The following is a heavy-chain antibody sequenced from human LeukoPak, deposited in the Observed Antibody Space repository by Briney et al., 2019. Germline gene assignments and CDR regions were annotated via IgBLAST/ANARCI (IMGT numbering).Heavy chain of an antibody. V-gene: IGHV3-7*01. CDR1: GFTFSRYW. J-gene: IGHJ4*02. Sequence: GGSLRLSCAASGFTFSRYWMSWVRQAPGKGLEWVANIKQDGSEKYYVDSVKGRFTISRDNAKNSLYLQMNSLRAEDTAVYYCAQAGDSTGYFDYWGQETLVTVSS. CDR3: AQAGDSTGYFDY. CDR2: IKQDGSEK. D-gene: IGHD3-22*01.